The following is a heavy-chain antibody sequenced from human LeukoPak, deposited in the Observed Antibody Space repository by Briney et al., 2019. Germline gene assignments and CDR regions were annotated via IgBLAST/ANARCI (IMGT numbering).Heavy chain of an antibody. J-gene: IGHJ6*03. D-gene: IGHD2-2*02. V-gene: IGHV1-69*13. CDR1: GYNFITIA. Sequence: SVKVSCKASGYNFITIATSWVRQAPGQGLEWMGGIIPIFGTANYAQKFQGRVTITADESTSTAYMELSSLRSEDTAVYYCARAELGYCSSTSCYTSDYYYYYMDVWGKGTTVTVSS. CDR3: ARAELGYCSSTSCYTSDYYYYYMDV. CDR2: IIPIFGTA.